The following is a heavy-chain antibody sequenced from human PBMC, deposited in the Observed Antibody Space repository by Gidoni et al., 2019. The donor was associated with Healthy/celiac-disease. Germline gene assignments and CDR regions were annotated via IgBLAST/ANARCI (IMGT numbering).Heavy chain of an antibody. J-gene: IGHJ4*02. V-gene: IGHV2-5*02. CDR3: AHTAPRILTGYPYFDY. D-gene: IGHD3-9*01. CDR2: IYWDDDK. CDR1: WFSLSTSGVG. Sequence: QITLKESGPTLVKPTQTLTLTCTFSWFSLSTSGVGVGWIRQPPGKALEWLALIYWDDDKRYSPSLKSRLTITKDTSKNQVVITMTNMDPVDTATYYCAHTAPRILTGYPYFDYWGQGTLVTVSS.